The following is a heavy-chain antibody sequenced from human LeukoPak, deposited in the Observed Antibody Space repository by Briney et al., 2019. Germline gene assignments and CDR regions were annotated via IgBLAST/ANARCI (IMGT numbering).Heavy chain of an antibody. CDR2: LNRDSSSI. CDR3: ARDGSGWSRDY. Sequence: PGGSLRPSCVASGFTFNTYSMNWVRQAPGKGLEWVSALNRDSSSIYYADSVKGRFYISRDNVKNSVYLQMNSLRVEDTAVYYCARDGSGWSRDYWGQGTLVTVSS. D-gene: IGHD6-19*01. J-gene: IGHJ4*02. V-gene: IGHV3-21*01. CDR1: GFTFNTYS.